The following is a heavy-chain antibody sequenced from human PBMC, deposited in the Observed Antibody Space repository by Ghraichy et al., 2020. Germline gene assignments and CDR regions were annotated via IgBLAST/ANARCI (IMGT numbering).Heavy chain of an antibody. V-gene: IGHV3-23*01. J-gene: IGHJ4*02. CDR2: MRTSGAST. CDR1: GFTFSNYA. D-gene: IGHD6-13*01. Sequence: WGSLRLSCAASGFTFSNYAMSWVRQAPGKGLEWVSVMRTSGASTYYVDSVKGRFTISRDNSKNTLYLQMNSLRAEDTAVYYCAKVKKDRKHQLVGASFDYWGQGTLVTVSS. CDR3: AKVKKDRKHQLVGASFDY.